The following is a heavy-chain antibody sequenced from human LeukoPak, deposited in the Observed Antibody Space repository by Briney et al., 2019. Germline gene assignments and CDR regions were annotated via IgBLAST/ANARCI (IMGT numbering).Heavy chain of an antibody. V-gene: IGHV4-59*01. CDR1: GGSISSYY. CDR3: ARDLGGYDYGKNWFDP. CDR2: IYYSGST. D-gene: IGHD3-22*01. Sequence: SETLSLTCTVSGGSISSYYWSWIRQPPGKGLEWIGYIYYSGSTNYNPSLKSRVTISVDTSKNQFSLKLSSVTAADTAVYYCARDLGGYDYGKNWFDPWGQGTLVTVSS. J-gene: IGHJ5*02.